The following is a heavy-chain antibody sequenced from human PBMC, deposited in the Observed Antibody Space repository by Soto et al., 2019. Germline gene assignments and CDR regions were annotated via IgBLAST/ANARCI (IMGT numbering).Heavy chain of an antibody. J-gene: IGHJ4*02. V-gene: IGHV4-59*01. D-gene: IGHD2-2*01. CDR3: VRATIRYSSSWFDY. CDR2: IHHSGSA. Sequence: SETLSLTCSVSADSITSSYWGWIRQPPGKGLEWIGYIHHSGSANYNPSLRGRVTISIDTSKNQFSQKLTSVTAADTAVYYCVRATIRYSSSWFDYWGQGTLVTVSS. CDR1: ADSITSSY.